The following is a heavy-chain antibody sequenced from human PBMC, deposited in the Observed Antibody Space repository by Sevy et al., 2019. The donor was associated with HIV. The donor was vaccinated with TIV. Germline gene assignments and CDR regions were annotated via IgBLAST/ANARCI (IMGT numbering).Heavy chain of an antibody. CDR2: IIGSGVRT. J-gene: IGHJ4*02. CDR1: GFSFSSYA. V-gene: IGHV3-23*01. Sequence: AGGSLRLSCTASGFSFSSYAMSWVRQAPGKGLEWVSTIIGSGVRTYSAASVKGRFTISRDNSKNTLYLQMTSLRAEDTAVYYCAKDFHDYGDFYFDYWGRGTLVTVSS. D-gene: IGHD4-17*01. CDR3: AKDFHDYGDFYFDY.